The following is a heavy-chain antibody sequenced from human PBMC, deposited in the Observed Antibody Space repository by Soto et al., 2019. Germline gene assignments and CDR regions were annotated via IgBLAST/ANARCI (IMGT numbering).Heavy chain of an antibody. CDR2: IKQDGSEK. D-gene: IGHD2-2*01. Sequence: GGSLRLSCAASGFTFSSYWMSWVRQAPGKGLEWVANIKQDGSEKYYVDSVKGRFTISRDNAKNSLYLQMNSLRAEDTAVYYCARDRKVGGYCSSTSCSRLYFDYYYMDVWGKGTTVTVSS. V-gene: IGHV3-7*01. CDR3: ARDRKVGGYCSSTSCSRLYFDYYYMDV. CDR1: GFTFSSYW. J-gene: IGHJ6*03.